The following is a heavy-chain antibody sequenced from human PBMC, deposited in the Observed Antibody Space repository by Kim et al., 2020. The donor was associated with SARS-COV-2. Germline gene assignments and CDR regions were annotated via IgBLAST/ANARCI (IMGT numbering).Heavy chain of an antibody. J-gene: IGHJ4*02. CDR1: GFTVSSNY. V-gene: IGHV3-53*04. Sequence: GGSLRLSCAASGFTVSSNYMSWVRQAPGKGLEWVSVIYSGGSTYYADSVKGRFTISRHNSKNTLYLQMNSLRAEDTAVYYCAREVEMATIGTVDYWGQGTLVTVSS. CDR2: IYSGGST. CDR3: AREVEMATIGTVDY. D-gene: IGHD1-1*01.